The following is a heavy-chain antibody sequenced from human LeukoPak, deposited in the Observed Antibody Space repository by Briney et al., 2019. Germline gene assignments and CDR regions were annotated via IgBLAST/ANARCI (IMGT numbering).Heavy chain of an antibody. J-gene: IGHJ6*03. CDR3: ARGPLFGVVIPQYYYYYYMDV. V-gene: IGHV1-18*01. Sequence: ASVKVSCKASGYTFTSYGISWVRQAPGQGLEWMGWISAYNGNTNYAQKLQGRVTMTTDTSTSTAYMELRSLRSDDTAVYYCARGPLFGVVIPQYYYYYYMDVWGKGTTVTVSS. CDR1: GYTFTSYG. CDR2: ISAYNGNT. D-gene: IGHD3-3*01.